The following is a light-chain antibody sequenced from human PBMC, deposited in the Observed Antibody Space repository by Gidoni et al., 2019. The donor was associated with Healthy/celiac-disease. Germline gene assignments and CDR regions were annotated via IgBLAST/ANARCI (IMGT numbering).Light chain of an antibody. CDR2: EVS. Sequence: SALTQPPSASGSPGQSVTISCTGTNSDVGGYNYVSWYQQHPGKAPKLMIYEVSKRPSGVPDRCSGSKSGNTAALTVAGLQAEDEADYYCSSYAGSNNVVFGGGTKLTVL. V-gene: IGLV2-8*01. J-gene: IGLJ2*01. CDR3: SSYAGSNNVV. CDR1: NSDVGGYNY.